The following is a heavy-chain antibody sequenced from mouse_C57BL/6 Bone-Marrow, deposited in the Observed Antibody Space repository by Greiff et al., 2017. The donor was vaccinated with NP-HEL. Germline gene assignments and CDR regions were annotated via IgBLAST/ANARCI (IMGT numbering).Heavy chain of an antibody. CDR2: IDPANGNT. V-gene: IGHV14-3*01. CDR1: GFNIKNTY. D-gene: IGHD2-2*01. Sequence: DVQLQESVAELVRPGASVKLSCTASGFNIKNTYMHWVKQRPEQGLEWIGRIDPANGNTKYAPKFQGKATITADTSSNTAYLQLSSLTSEDTAIYYCSIYYGYDDDGRYYFDYWGQGTTLTVSS. CDR3: SIYYGYDDDGRYYFDY. J-gene: IGHJ2*01.